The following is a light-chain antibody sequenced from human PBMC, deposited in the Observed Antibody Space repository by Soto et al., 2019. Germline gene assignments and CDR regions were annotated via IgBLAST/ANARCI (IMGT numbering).Light chain of an antibody. CDR2: EVS. CDR3: QSYDSSLRRV. V-gene: IGLV2-8*01. J-gene: IGLJ2*01. Sequence: QSALTQPPSASGSPGQSVTISCTGTSSDVGVYNYVSWYQQHPGKAPKLMIYEVSKRPSGVPDRFSGSKSGTSASLAITGLQAEDEADYYCQSYDSSLRRVFGGGTKLTVL. CDR1: SSDVGVYNY.